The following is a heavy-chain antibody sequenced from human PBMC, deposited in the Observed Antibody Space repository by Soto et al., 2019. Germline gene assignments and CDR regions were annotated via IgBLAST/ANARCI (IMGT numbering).Heavy chain of an antibody. Sequence: PLETLSLTWRVSGGSISSYYWSWIRPPPGKGLEWIGYIYYSGSTNYNPSLKSRVIISVDTSKNQFSLKLSSVTAADTAVYYCARDRGIVGASYYYYYYGMDVWGQGTTVTVSS. CDR1: GGSISSYY. V-gene: IGHV4-59*01. CDR3: ARDRGIVGASYYYYYYGMDV. J-gene: IGHJ6*02. D-gene: IGHD1-26*01. CDR2: IYYSGST.